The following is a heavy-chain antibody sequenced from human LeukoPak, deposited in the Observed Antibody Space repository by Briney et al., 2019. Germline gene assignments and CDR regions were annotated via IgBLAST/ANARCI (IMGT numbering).Heavy chain of an antibody. CDR3: AKDRDPMPSRGMDV. CDR1: GFTFSSYS. J-gene: IGHJ6*02. V-gene: IGHV3-21*01. CDR2: ISSSSSYI. Sequence: GGSLRLSCAASGFTFSSYSMSWVRQAPGKGLKWVSYISSSSSYIYYAHSVKGRFTISRDNAKSTLYLQINSLRAEDTAVYYCAKDRDPMPSRGMDVWGQGTTVAVSS. D-gene: IGHD2-2*01.